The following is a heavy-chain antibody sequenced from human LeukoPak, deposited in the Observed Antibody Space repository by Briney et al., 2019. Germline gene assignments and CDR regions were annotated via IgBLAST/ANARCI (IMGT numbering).Heavy chain of an antibody. Sequence: SQTLSLTCAISGDSVSSKSASWNWIRQSTSRGLEWLGRTYSRSKWFNDYAVSVKSRITINPDTSKNQFSLHLTSVTPDDTAVYYCARRTGSLDYWGQGTLVTVSS. J-gene: IGHJ4*02. D-gene: IGHD1-26*01. V-gene: IGHV6-1*01. CDR2: TYSRSKWFN. CDR3: ARRTGSLDY. CDR1: GDSVSSKSAS.